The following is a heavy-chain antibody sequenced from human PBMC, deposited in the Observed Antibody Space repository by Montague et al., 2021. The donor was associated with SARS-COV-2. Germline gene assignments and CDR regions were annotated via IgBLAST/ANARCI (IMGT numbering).Heavy chain of an antibody. D-gene: IGHD3-16*01. CDR1: GASITSGNNF. J-gene: IGHJ6*02. CDR3: ARHRPESGTISPGVLGLFATVKLSASGMDV. CDR2: IDTSGGT. V-gene: IGHV4-61*09. Sequence: SETLSLTCTVSGASITSGNNFWTWMRQAAGRGLEWIGQIDTSGGTIYNPSLKTRVTILSDTSKNQFSLKLTSVTAADTAVYYCARHRPESGTISPGVLGLFATVKLSASGMDVWGQGTTVTVSS.